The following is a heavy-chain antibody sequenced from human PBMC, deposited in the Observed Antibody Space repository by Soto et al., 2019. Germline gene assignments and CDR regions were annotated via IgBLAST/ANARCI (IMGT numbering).Heavy chain of an antibody. J-gene: IGHJ4*02. D-gene: IGHD2-2*02. CDR3: ARSPAAIWYFDY. V-gene: IGHV4-61*01. CDR1: GGSVSSGSYY. Sequence: SETLSLTCTVSGGSVSSGSYYWSWIRQPPGKGLEWIGYIYYSGSTNYNPSLKSRVTISVDTSKNQFSLKLSSVTAADTVVYYCARSPAAIWYFDYWGQGTLVTVSS. CDR2: IYYSGST.